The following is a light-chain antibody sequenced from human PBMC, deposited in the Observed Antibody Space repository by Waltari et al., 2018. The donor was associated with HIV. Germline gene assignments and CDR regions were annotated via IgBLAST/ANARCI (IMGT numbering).Light chain of an antibody. CDR3: QQLHTYPFT. CDR1: QAITSY. J-gene: IGKJ2*01. CDR2: SAS. V-gene: IGKV1-9*01. Sequence: DIQLTQSPSFMSASVGDRVTITCRASQAITSYLAWYQQKLGKAPTLLLYSASTLERGVPSRFSGGGSETEFSLTISSLQPEDSATYSCQQLHTYPFTFGQGTKLEIK.